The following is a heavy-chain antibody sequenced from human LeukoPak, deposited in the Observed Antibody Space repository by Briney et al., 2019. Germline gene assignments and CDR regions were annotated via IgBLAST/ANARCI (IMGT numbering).Heavy chain of an antibody. CDR1: GFTFSNYA. J-gene: IGHJ4*02. V-gene: IGHV3-23*01. Sequence: GGSLRLSCAASGFTFSNYAMTWVRQAPGKGLEWVSASGSGGSTYYADSVKGRFTISRDNAKNTVFLQMSSLRAEDTALYYCARKSASGNYPLDYWGQGTLVTVSS. D-gene: IGHD3-10*01. CDR3: ARKSASGNYPLDY. CDR2: SGSGGST.